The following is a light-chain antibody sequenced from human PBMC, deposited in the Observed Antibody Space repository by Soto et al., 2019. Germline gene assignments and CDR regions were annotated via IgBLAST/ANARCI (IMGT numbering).Light chain of an antibody. CDR2: AAS. CDR1: QSISNY. CDR3: LHTYGTVTCT. Sequence: IKMTQSPSSLSASVGDRVTITCRASQSISNYLQWYQHKSGQAPRLLVYAASSLHSGVPSRFSGSGSGTDFTLTISSLQPEDFATYYCLHTYGTVTCTFGHGTKVDI. V-gene: IGKV1-39*01. J-gene: IGKJ1*01.